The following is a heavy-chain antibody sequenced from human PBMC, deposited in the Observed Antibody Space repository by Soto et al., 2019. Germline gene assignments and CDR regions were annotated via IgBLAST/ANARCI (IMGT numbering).Heavy chain of an antibody. D-gene: IGHD7-27*01. J-gene: IGHJ4*02. CDR3: AGDRAHYFDY. CDR1: GGSISSYY. V-gene: IGHV4-59*01. CDR2: IYYSGST. Sequence: QVQLQESGPGLVKPSETLSLTCTVSGGSISSYYWSWIRQPPGKGLEWIGYIYYSGSTNYNPSLKSRVTISVDTSKNQFSLKLSSVTAADTAVYYCAGDRAHYFDYWGQGTLVTVSS.